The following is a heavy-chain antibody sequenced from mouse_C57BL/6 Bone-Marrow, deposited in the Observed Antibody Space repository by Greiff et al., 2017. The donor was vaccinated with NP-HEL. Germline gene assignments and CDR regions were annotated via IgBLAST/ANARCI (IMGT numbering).Heavy chain of an antibody. CDR1: GYTFPSYW. D-gene: IGHD1-1*01. V-gene: IGHV1-69*01. Sequence: QVQLQQPGAELVMPGASVKLSCKASGYTFPSYWMHWVKQRPGQGLEWIGEIDPSDSYTNYNQKFKGKSTLTVDKSSSTAYMQLSSLTSEDSAVYVCARATTVVEWYFDVWGTGTTVTVSS. J-gene: IGHJ1*03. CDR2: IDPSDSYT. CDR3: ARATTVVEWYFDV.